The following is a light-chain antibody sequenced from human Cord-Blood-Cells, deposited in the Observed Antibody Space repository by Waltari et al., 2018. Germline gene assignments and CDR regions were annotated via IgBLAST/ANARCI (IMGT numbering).Light chain of an antibody. CDR2: DAS. J-gene: IGKJ2*01. V-gene: IGKV3-11*01. Sequence: ILLTHSPATLSLSPGERATLSCRASQSVSSYLAWYQQKPGQAPRLLIYDASNRATGIPARFSGSGSGTDFTLTISSLEPEDFAVYYCQQRSNWPLYTFGQGTKLEIK. CDR1: QSVSSY. CDR3: QQRSNWPLYT.